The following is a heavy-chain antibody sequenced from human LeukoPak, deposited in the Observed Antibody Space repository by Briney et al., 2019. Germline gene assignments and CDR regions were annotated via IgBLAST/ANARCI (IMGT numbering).Heavy chain of an antibody. CDR2: INPSGGST. CDR1: GYTFTSYY. J-gene: IGHJ4*02. CDR3: ASAPNYGDYVI. Sequence: ASVKVSCKASGYTFTSYYMHWVRQAPGRGLEWMGIINPSGGSTSYAQKFQGRVTMTRDTSTSTVYMELSSLRSEDTAVYYCASAPNYGDYVIWGQGTLVTVSS. D-gene: IGHD4-17*01. V-gene: IGHV1-46*01.